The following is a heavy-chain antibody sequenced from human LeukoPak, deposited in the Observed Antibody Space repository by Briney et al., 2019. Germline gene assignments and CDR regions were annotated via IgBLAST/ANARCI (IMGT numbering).Heavy chain of an antibody. V-gene: IGHV3-30*04. J-gene: IGHJ4*02. Sequence: GGSLRLSCAASGFTFSSYAMHWVRQAPGKGLEWVAVISYDGSNKYYADSVKGRFTISRDNSKNTLYLQMNSLRAEDTAVYYCARDALIIAVAASRGFDYWGQGTLVTVSS. D-gene: IGHD6-19*01. CDR3: ARDALIIAVAASRGFDY. CDR1: GFTFSSYA. CDR2: ISYDGSNK.